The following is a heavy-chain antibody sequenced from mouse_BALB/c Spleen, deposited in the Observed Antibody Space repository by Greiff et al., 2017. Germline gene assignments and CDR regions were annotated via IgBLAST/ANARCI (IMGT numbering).Heavy chain of an antibody. D-gene: IGHD2-2*01. Sequence: QVQLQQSGAELAKPGASVKMSCKASGYTFTSYWMHWVKQRPGQGLEWIGYINPSTGYTEYNQKFKDKATLTADKSSSTAYMQLSSLTSEDSAVYYCARRWGYDGRDFDYWGQGTTLTVSS. CDR3: ARRWGYDGRDFDY. CDR1: GYTFTSYW. V-gene: IGHV1-7*01. J-gene: IGHJ2*01. CDR2: INPSTGYT.